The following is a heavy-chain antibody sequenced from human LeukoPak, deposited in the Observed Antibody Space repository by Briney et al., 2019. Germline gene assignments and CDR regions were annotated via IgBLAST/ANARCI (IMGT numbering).Heavy chain of an antibody. D-gene: IGHD3-22*01. CDR3: ATARNNYDSSGYSALDY. J-gene: IGHJ4*02. CDR1: EFIVISYG. V-gene: IGHV3-33*01. CDR2: IWYDGSNK. Sequence: GGSLTLSCEASEFIVISYGIHSARQPPGKGLEWVASIWYDGSNKYHADSVKGPFTISRDKSKSTLYLQMNSLRAEETAVYYCATARNNYDSSGYSALDYWGQGTLVTVSS.